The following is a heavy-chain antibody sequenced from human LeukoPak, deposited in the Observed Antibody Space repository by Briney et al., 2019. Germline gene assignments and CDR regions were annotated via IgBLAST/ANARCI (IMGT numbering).Heavy chain of an antibody. CDR2: IYYSGST. Sequence: SETLSLTCTVSGGSISSSSYYWGWVRQPPGKGLEWIGSIYYSGSTYYNPSLKSRVTISVDTSKNQFSLKLSSVTAADTAVYYRARGGDIAAASHWGQGTLVTVSS. CDR3: ARGGDIAAASH. J-gene: IGHJ4*02. CDR1: GGSISSSSYY. D-gene: IGHD6-13*01. V-gene: IGHV4-39*07.